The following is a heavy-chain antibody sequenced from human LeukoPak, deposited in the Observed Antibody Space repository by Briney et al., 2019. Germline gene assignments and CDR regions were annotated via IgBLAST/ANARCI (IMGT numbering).Heavy chain of an antibody. D-gene: IGHD4-11*01. V-gene: IGHV1-18*01. CDR2: ISDYNGNT. CDR3: ARDLYRDSLPVSWFDP. Sequence: ASVKVSCKASGYTFTSYGMSWVGQGPGQGIEWMGWISDYNGNTNYAQKLQGRVTMTTDTSTSTAYMELRSLRSDDTAVYYCARDLYRDSLPVSWFDPWGQGTLVTVSS. CDR1: GYTFTSYG. J-gene: IGHJ5*02.